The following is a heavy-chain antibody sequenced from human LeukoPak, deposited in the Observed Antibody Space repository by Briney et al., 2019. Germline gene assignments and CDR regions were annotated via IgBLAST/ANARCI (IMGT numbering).Heavy chain of an antibody. J-gene: IGHJ4*02. V-gene: IGHV4-31*03. CDR1: GGSISSGAYY. Sequence: PSETLSLTCTVSGGSISSGAYYWSWIRQHPGKGLECIGYIHYSGSTDYNPSLKSRVTISLDTSTNQFSLKLTSVTAADTAVYYCARESLGYGRNPFDYWGQGTLVTVSS. CDR2: IHYSGST. D-gene: IGHD4-23*01. CDR3: ARESLGYGRNPFDY.